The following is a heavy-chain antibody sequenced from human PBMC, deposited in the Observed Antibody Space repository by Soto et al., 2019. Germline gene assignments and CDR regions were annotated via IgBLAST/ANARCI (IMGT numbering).Heavy chain of an antibody. CDR2: ISHDGVT. D-gene: IGHD1-1*01. CDR3: ARGQLVWYGYLTPYHRDMDV. CDR1: GGSFDDFY. Sequence: QVQLQQWGAGLLRPSETLSLTRAFYGGSFDDFYWSWVRQSPGKGLEWVGEISHDGVTNYSPSLASRVSISVDTSKNQFSLHLRSVTAADTGLYYCARGQLVWYGYLTPYHRDMDVWGQGTTVTVSS. V-gene: IGHV4-34*02. J-gene: IGHJ6*02.